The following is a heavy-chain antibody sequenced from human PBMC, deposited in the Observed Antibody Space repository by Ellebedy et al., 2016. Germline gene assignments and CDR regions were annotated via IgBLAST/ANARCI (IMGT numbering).Heavy chain of an antibody. J-gene: IGHJ3*02. CDR2: INTNAGKP. Sequence: ASVKVSCKASGYTFTDYALNWVRQVPGQGLEWMGWINTNAGKPTYARGFTRRFVFSLDTSVSTAYLQISSLKAEDTAIYYCVREVITRTTGTIWGQGTVVTVSS. CDR1: GYTFTDYA. CDR3: VREVITRTTGTI. D-gene: IGHD1-20*01. V-gene: IGHV7-4-1*02.